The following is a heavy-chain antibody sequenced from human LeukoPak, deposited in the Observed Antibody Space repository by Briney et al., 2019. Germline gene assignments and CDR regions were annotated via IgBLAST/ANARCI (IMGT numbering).Heavy chain of an antibody. J-gene: IGHJ4*02. D-gene: IGHD3-3*01. CDR2: ISGSGAST. CDR1: GFTFSSFA. Sequence: GESLRLSCAASGFTFSSFAMSWVRQAPGRGLEWVSSISGSGASTYYADSVKGRFTISRDNSKNTLYLQMNSLRAEDTAVYYCAKGGRGYDFWSGYPDAFDYWGQGTLVTVSS. CDR3: AKGGRGYDFWSGYPDAFDY. V-gene: IGHV3-23*01.